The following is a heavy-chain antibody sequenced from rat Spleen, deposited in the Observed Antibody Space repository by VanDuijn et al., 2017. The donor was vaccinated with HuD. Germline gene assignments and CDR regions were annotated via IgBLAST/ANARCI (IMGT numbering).Heavy chain of an antibody. CDR3: TTDSYFDGTYYPGGFDY. D-gene: IGHD1-12*02. J-gene: IGHJ2*01. CDR2: ITNTRGNI. V-gene: IGHV5-31*01. CDR1: GFTFNNYW. Sequence: EVQLVESGGGLVQPGRSLKLSCVASGFTFNNYWMTWIRQAPVKGLEWVASITNTRGNIYYPDSVKGRFTISRDTAQNTLYLQMNSLRSEDTATYYCTTDSYFDGTYYPGGFDYWGQGVMVTVSS.